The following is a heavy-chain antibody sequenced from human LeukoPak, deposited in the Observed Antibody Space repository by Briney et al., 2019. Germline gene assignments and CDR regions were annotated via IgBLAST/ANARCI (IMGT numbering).Heavy chain of an antibody. CDR3: ARNLRYFDWLLRTNAFDF. CDR2: ISSSSSHI. CDR1: GFTFSDYS. D-gene: IGHD3-9*01. V-gene: IGHV3-21*01. J-gene: IGHJ3*01. Sequence: PGGSLRLSCVASGFTFSDYSMNWVRQAPGKGLEWVSSISSSSSHIYYADSVKGRFTISRDNAKNSLYLQMNSLRAEDTAVYSCARNLRYFDWLLRTNAFDFWGQGTMVTVSS.